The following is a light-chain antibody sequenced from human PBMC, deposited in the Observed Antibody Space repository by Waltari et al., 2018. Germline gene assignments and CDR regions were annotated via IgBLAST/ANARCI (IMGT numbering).Light chain of an antibody. CDR2: VAS. J-gene: IGKJ3*01. CDR1: QSVLYSSNSKNY. Sequence: DIVMTHSPDSLAVSLGERATIICKSRQSVLYSSNSKNYLAWYQQKPGQTPKLLIYVASTRQTGVPDRFSGSGSGADFTLTINSLQAEDVAAYYCQQYNDHPFTFGPGTRVDVK. V-gene: IGKV4-1*01. CDR3: QQYNDHPFT.